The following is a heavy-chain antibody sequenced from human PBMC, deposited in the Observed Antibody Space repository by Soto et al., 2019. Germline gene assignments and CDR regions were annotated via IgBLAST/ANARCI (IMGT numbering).Heavy chain of an antibody. CDR2: INQSGNP. V-gene: IGHV4-34*01. CDR1: GGSFSGYY. J-gene: IGHJ6*02. D-gene: IGHD1-26*01. Sequence: PSETLSLTFAVSGGSFSGYYWTWIRQIPVKVLEWSGEINQSGNPTYNPSLMSRVTMSVDTSRNPFSLKLRSVTAADKDCYDCTRPSDALNWDFHYGMQVWSRGTSITVAS. CDR3: TRPSDALNWDFHYGMQV.